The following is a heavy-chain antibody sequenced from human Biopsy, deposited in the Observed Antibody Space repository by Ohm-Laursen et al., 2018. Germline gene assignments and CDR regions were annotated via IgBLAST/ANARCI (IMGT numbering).Heavy chain of an antibody. V-gene: IGHV3-7*01. Sequence: SRRLSCTASGFTFTDYWMIWVRRAPGKGLEWVANIKQDGSEKNYVDSVKGRFTITRDNAKNSLYLQMNSLRVEDTAVYYCARPKSRRALDVWGQGTMVTVSS. J-gene: IGHJ3*01. CDR1: GFTFTDYW. D-gene: IGHD2-2*01. CDR2: IKQDGSEK. CDR3: ARPKSRRALDV.